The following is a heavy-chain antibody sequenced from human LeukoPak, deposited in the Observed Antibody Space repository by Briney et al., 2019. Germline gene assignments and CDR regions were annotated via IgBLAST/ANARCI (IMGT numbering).Heavy chain of an antibody. J-gene: IGHJ4*02. CDR2: MNPNSGNA. V-gene: IGHV1-8*01. CDR1: GYTFTSYD. CDR3: ARRKATGGTTIGY. Sequence: ASVKVSCKASGYTFTSYDIHWVRQATGQGLEWMGWMNPNSGNAGYAQKFRGRVTMTRNSSISTAYMELSSLRSEDTAVYYCARRKATGGTTIGYWGQGTLVTVSS. D-gene: IGHD6-13*01.